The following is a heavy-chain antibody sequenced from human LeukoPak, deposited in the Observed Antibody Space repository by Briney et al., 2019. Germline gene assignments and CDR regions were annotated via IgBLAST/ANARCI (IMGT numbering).Heavy chain of an antibody. V-gene: IGHV4-34*01. CDR1: GGSFSGYY. CDR3: ARSLGISSIDY. J-gene: IGHJ4*02. Sequence: SETLSLTSAVYGGSFSGYYWSWIRQPPGKGLEWIGEINHSVSTNYNPSLKSRVTISVDTSKNQFSLKLSSETAADTAVYYCARSLGISSIDYWGQGTLVTVSS. D-gene: IGHD1-26*01. CDR2: INHSVST.